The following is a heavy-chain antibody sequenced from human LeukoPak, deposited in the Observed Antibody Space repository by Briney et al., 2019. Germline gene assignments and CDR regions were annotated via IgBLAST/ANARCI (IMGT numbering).Heavy chain of an antibody. CDR2: IRSKANSYAT. Sequence: GGSLRLSCAASGFTFSGSAMHWVRQASGKGLEWVGRIRSKANSYATAYAASVKGRFTISRDDSKNTAYLQMNSLKTEDTAVYYCAKDLWWFGEFPNAFENWGQGTMVTGSS. V-gene: IGHV3-73*01. CDR3: AKDLWWFGEFPNAFEN. CDR1: GFTFSGSA. J-gene: IGHJ3*02. D-gene: IGHD3-10*01.